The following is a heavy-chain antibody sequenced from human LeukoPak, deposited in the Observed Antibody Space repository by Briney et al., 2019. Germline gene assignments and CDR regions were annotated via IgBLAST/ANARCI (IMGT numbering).Heavy chain of an antibody. CDR1: GGSISSSSYY. J-gene: IGHJ4*02. CDR3: ARAYWYDASGPLDY. V-gene: IGHV4-39*07. CDR2: IYYSGST. Sequence: SETLSLTCNVSGGSISSSSYYWGWIRQPPGKGLEWIGSIYYSGSTYYSPSLKTRVTISVDTSKNQFSLKLRSVTAADAAMYYCARAYWYDASGPLDYWGQGTLVTVSS. D-gene: IGHD3-22*01.